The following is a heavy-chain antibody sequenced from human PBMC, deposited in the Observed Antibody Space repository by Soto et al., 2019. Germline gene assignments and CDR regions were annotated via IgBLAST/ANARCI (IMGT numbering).Heavy chain of an antibody. CDR3: TRFRYTAMVLGDY. Sequence: PGGSLRLSCTASGFTFGDYAMSWFRQAPGKGLEWVGFIRSKAYGGTTEYAASVKGRFTISRDGSKSIAYLQMNSLKTEDTAVYYCTRFRYTAMVLGDYWGQGTLVTVSS. CDR1: GFTFGDYA. V-gene: IGHV3-49*01. CDR2: IRSKAYGGTT. D-gene: IGHD5-18*01. J-gene: IGHJ4*02.